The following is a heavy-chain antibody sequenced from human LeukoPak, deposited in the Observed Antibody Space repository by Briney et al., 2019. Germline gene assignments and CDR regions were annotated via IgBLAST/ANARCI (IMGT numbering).Heavy chain of an antibody. J-gene: IGHJ4*02. CDR3: ARMGPIVHTYYYDSSGYYYPSAFGY. V-gene: IGHV4-59*01. CDR1: GGSISSYY. Sequence: SETLSLTCTVSGGSISSYYWSWIRQPPGKGLEWIGYIYYSGSTNYNPSLKSRVTISVDTSKNQFSLKLSSVTAADTAVYYCARMGPIVHTYYYDSSGYYYPSAFGYWGQGTLVTVSS. D-gene: IGHD3-22*01. CDR2: IYYSGST.